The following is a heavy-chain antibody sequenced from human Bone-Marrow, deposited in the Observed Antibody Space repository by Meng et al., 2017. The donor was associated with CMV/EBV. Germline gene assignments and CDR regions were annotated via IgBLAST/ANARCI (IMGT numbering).Heavy chain of an antibody. CDR2: IKRDGSEK. CDR1: GFTFSSYW. CDR3: ARLRFLEWLSL. V-gene: IGHV3-7*01. J-gene: IGHJ4*02. D-gene: IGHD3-3*01. Sequence: GGSLRLSCAASGFTFSSYWMSWVRQAPGKGLEWVANIKRDGSEKYYVDSVKGRFTISRDNAKNSLYLQMNSLRAEDTAVYYCARLRFLEWLSLWGQGTLVTVSS.